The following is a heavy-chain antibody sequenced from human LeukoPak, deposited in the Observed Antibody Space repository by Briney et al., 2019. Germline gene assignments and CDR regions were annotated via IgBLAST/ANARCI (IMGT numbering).Heavy chain of an antibody. CDR2: ISSSGSTI. CDR1: GFTFSDYY. D-gene: IGHD5-12*01. Sequence: GGSLRLTCAASGFTFSDYYMSWIRQAPGKGLEWVSYISSSGSTIYYADSVKGRFTISRDNAKNSLYLQMNSLRAEDTAVYYCARDIVATAIDYWGQGTLVTVSS. J-gene: IGHJ4*02. V-gene: IGHV3-11*01. CDR3: ARDIVATAIDY.